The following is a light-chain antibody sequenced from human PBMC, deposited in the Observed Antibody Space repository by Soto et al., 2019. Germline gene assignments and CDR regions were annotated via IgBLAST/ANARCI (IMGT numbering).Light chain of an antibody. V-gene: IGKV3-15*01. CDR3: QQYSSWLWT. Sequence: EVVLTQSPVTLSLSPGERATLSCRASQSFRGLLAWYQQKPGQAPRLLIYDAYNRATGVPARISGSVSGTEFTLTIASLQSEDFAVYYCQQYSSWLWTFGQGTKVEIK. CDR1: QSFRGL. CDR2: DAY. J-gene: IGKJ1*01.